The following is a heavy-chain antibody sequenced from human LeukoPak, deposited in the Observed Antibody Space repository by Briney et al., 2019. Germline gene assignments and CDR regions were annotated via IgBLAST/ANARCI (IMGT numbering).Heavy chain of an antibody. CDR2: ISGSGGST. J-gene: IGHJ4*02. CDR1: GFTFSSYA. CDR3: ARGRMAVAGSYEY. V-gene: IGHV3-23*01. D-gene: IGHD6-19*01. Sequence: GGSLRLSCAASGFTFSSYAMSWVRQAPGKAPEWVSGISGSGGSTYSADSVKGRFTISRDNAKNSLFLEMNSLRAEDTAAYYCARGRMAVAGSYEYWGQGTLVTVSS.